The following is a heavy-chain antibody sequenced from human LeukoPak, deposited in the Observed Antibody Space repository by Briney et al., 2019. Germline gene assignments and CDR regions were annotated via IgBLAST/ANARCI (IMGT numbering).Heavy chain of an antibody. CDR2: IYPGDSDT. CDR1: GYSFTSYW. Sequence: GESLKISCKGSGYSFTSYWIGWVRQMPGRGLEWMGIIYPGDSDTRYSPSFQGQVTISADKSISTAYLQWSSLKASDTAMYYCARLHRGDGYTFGDAFDIWGQGTMVTVSS. CDR3: ARLHRGDGYTFGDAFDI. J-gene: IGHJ3*02. V-gene: IGHV5-51*01. D-gene: IGHD5-12*01.